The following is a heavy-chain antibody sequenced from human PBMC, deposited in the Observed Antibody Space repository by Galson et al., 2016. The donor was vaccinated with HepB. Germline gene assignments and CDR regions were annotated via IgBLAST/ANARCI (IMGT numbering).Heavy chain of an antibody. V-gene: IGHV4-59*01. D-gene: IGHD3-10*01. CDR3: ARCRRGSESSYILGYTGMDV. CDR1: GDSIGNYY. J-gene: IGHJ6*02. CDR2: IHYSGTT. Sequence: SETLSLTCSVSGDSIGNYYWSWIRQPPGKGLEWIGYIHYSGTTKDNPSLKSRVTISVDTSKNRFSLDLESVTAADTAVYYCARCRRGSESSYILGYTGMDVWGPGTTVIVSS.